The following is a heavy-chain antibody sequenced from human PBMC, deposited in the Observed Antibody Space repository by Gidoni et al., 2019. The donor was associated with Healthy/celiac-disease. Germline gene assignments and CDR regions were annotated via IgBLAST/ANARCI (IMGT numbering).Heavy chain of an antibody. J-gene: IGHJ5*02. CDR1: GFTFSSYG. Sequence: QVQLVESGGGVVQPGRSLRLSCAASGFTFSSYGMHWVRQAPGKGLEWVAVIWYDGSNKYYADSVKGRFTISRDNSKNTLYLQMNSLRAEDTAVYYCARGPKYCSGGSCYSSDPWGQGTLVTVSS. CDR2: IWYDGSNK. CDR3: ARGPKYCSGGSCYSSDP. V-gene: IGHV3-33*01. D-gene: IGHD2-15*01.